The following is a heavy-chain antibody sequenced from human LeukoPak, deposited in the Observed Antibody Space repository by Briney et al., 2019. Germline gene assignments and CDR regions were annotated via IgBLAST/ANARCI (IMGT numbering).Heavy chain of an antibody. V-gene: IGHV1-18*01. Sequence: ASVKVSCKASGYTFTSYGISWVRQAPGQGLEWMGWISAYNGNTNYAQKLQGRVTMTTDTSTSTAYMELRSLRSDDTAVYYCAREYYDYVWGSYKRFDPWGQGTLVTVSS. CDR2: ISAYNGNT. D-gene: IGHD3-16*01. CDR1: GYTFTSYG. J-gene: IGHJ5*02. CDR3: AREYYDYVWGSYKRFDP.